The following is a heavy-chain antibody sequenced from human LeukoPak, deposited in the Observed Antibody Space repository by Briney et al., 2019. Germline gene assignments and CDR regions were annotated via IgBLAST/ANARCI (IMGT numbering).Heavy chain of an antibody. D-gene: IGHD5-24*01. CDR2: INSDGSST. CDR3: ARVKRWLQLLAFDS. J-gene: IGHJ3*02. Sequence: GGSLRLSSAASGFTLISYGMHWVRQAPGKGLVWVSRINSDGSSTSYADSVKGRFTISRDNAKNTLYLQMNSLRAEDTAVYYCARVKRWLQLLAFDSWVQGTMVTVSS. V-gene: IGHV3-74*01. CDR1: GFTLISYG.